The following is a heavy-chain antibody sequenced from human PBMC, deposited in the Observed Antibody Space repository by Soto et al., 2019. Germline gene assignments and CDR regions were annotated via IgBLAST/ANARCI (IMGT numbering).Heavy chain of an antibody. CDR3: AKPGTGYSSGWYEYFQH. D-gene: IGHD6-19*01. CDR2: IYSGGST. J-gene: IGHJ1*01. V-gene: IGHV3-66*02. CDR1: GFTVSSNY. Sequence: GGSLRLSCAASGFTVSSNYMSWVRQAPGKGLEWVSVIYSGGSTYYADSVKGRFTISRDNSKNTLYLQMNSLRAEDTAVYYCAKPGTGYSSGWYEYFQHWGQGTLVTVSS.